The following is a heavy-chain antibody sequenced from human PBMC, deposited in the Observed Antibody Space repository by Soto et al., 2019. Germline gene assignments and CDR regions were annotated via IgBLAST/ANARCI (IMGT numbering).Heavy chain of an antibody. J-gene: IGHJ5*02. CDR2: IYWDDDK. V-gene: IGHV2-5*02. D-gene: IGHD5-18*01. CDR3: AHSPTWIQLWSRFDP. CDR1: GFSLSTSGVG. Sequence: QITLKESGPTLVKPTQTLTLTCTFSGFSLSTSGVGVGWIRQPPGKALEWLALIYWDDDKRYSPSLKSRLTSXXEXSXXQVVLTMTNMDPVDTATYYCAHSPTWIQLWSRFDPWGQGTLVTVSS.